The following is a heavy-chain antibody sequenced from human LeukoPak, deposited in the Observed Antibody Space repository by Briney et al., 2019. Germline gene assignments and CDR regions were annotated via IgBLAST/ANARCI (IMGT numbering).Heavy chain of an antibody. J-gene: IGHJ4*02. D-gene: IGHD3-3*01. CDR2: ISAYNGNT. CDR1: GYTFTSYG. Sequence: ASVKVSCKASGYTFTSYGISWVRQAPGQGLEWMGWISAYNGNTNYAQKLQGRVTMTRNTSISTAYMELSSLRSEDTAVYYCARGGSALRFLEWLPDYWGQGTLVTVSS. V-gene: IGHV1-18*01. CDR3: ARGGSALRFLEWLPDY.